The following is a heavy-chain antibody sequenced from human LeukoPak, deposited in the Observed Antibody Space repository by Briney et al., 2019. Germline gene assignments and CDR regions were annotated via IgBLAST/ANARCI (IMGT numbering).Heavy chain of an antibody. J-gene: IGHJ4*02. CDR1: GYTFTSYD. Sequence: ASVKVSCKASGYTFTSYDINWVRQATGQGLEWMGWMNPNSGNTGYAQKFQGRVTMTRDTSISTAYMELSRLRSDDTAVYYCARDRWGYSSSWTDYWGQGTLVTVSS. CDR2: MNPNSGNT. D-gene: IGHD6-13*01. CDR3: ARDRWGYSSSWTDY. V-gene: IGHV1-8*01.